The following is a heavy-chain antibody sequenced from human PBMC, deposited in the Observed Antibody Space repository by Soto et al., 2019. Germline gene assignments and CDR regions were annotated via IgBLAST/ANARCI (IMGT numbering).Heavy chain of an antibody. Sequence: QVQLVQSGAEVKKPGSSVKVSCKASGGTFSSYAISWVRQAPGQGLEWMGGIIPIFGTANYAQKFQGRVTITADESTSTAYKELSSLRSEDTAVYYCARGGWYSSSWYDGMDVWGQGTTVTVSS. CDR2: IIPIFGTA. CDR1: GGTFSSYA. D-gene: IGHD6-13*01. J-gene: IGHJ6*02. CDR3: ARGGWYSSSWYDGMDV. V-gene: IGHV1-69*01.